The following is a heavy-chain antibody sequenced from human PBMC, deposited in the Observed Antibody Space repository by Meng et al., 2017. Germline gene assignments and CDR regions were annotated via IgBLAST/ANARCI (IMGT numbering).Heavy chain of an antibody. CDR3: ARDGRSWD. Sequence: QGQLKEAGPGLARPSGHLSLSCAVSGGSISSSNWVSWVRQAPGKGLEWIGEIYHSGSTNYNPSLKRRVTISVDKSKNQFSLKLSSVTAADTAVYYCARDGRSWDWGQGTLVTVSS. V-gene: IGHV4-4*02. CDR2: IYHSGST. J-gene: IGHJ4*02. D-gene: IGHD7-27*01. CDR1: GGSISSSNW.